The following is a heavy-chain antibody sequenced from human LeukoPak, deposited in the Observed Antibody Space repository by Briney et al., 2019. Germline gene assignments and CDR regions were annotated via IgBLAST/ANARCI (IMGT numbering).Heavy chain of an antibody. J-gene: IGHJ4*02. CDR2: IKEDGGEK. CDR3: ARPGSSSSWHTFDY. V-gene: IGHV3-7*01. D-gene: IGHD6-13*01. Sequence: GGSLRLSCAASGFSFSNFWMSWVRQAPGKGLEWVANIKEDGGEKYYVDSVKGRFTISRDNAKNSLYLQMNSLRAEDTAVYYCARPGSSSSWHTFDYWGQGTLVTVSS. CDR1: GFSFSNFW.